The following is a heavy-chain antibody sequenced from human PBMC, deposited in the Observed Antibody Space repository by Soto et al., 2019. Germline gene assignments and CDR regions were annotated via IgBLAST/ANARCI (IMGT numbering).Heavy chain of an antibody. Sequence: GLEWMGIINPSGGSTSYAESVKGRFTISRDNAKNSLSLQMNSLRAEDTAVYYCARDRGYGAHDYYHNALDVRGQGITVTVPS. J-gene: IGHJ6*02. V-gene: IGHV3-11*06. D-gene: IGHD4-17*01. CDR2: INPSGGST. CDR3: ARDRGYGAHDYYHNALDV.